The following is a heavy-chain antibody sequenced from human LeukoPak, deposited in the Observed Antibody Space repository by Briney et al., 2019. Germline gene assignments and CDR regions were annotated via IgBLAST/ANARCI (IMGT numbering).Heavy chain of an antibody. Sequence: GGPLRLSCAASGFTFSSYGMHWVRQAPGKGLEWVAVIWYDGSNKYYADSVKGRFTISRDNSKNTLYLQMNSLRAEDTAVYYCARDIDSSDYYFDYWGQGTLVTVSS. CDR2: IWYDGSNK. V-gene: IGHV3-33*01. D-gene: IGHD3-22*01. J-gene: IGHJ4*02. CDR3: ARDIDSSDYYFDY. CDR1: GFTFSSYG.